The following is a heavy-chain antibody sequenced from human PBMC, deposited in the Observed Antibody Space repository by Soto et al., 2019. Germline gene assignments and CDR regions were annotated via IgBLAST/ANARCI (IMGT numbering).Heavy chain of an antibody. J-gene: IGHJ5*02. CDR2: INHSGST. Sequence: SETLSLTCAVYGGSFSGYYWSWIRQPPGKGLEWIGEINHSGSTNYNPSLKSRVTISVDTSRNQFSLKLSSVTAADTAVYYCAKDPTNTRAYDILTGYYWPWGQGTLVTVSS. D-gene: IGHD3-9*01. V-gene: IGHV4-34*01. CDR3: AKDPTNTRAYDILTGYYWP. CDR1: GGSFSGYY.